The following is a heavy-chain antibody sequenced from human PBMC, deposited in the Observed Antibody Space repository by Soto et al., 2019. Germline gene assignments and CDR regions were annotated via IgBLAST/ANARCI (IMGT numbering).Heavy chain of an antibody. D-gene: IGHD3-16*01. V-gene: IGHV3-7*01. CDR3: ATKGGRGDAFAS. CDR2: IKEDGSEK. CDR1: GLRFSNYW. Sequence: EMQLVESGGGLVQPGGSLRLSCAVAGLRFSNYWMSWVRQAPGTGLEWLANIKEDGSEKYYVDSVKGRFTISRDNAQNSLYLQMNNLSAEDTAVYYCATKGGRGDAFASWGQGTKVTVSS. J-gene: IGHJ3*02.